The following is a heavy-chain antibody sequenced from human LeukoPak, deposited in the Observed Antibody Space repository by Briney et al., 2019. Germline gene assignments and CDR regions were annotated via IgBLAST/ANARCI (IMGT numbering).Heavy chain of an antibody. Sequence: GGSLRLSCAASGITFSGFAMSWVRQAPGKGPEWVSSISSSSSYIYYADSVKGRFTISRDNAKNSLYLQMNSLRAEDTAVYYCARGAPFDYWGQGTLVTVSS. V-gene: IGHV3-21*01. CDR3: ARGAPFDY. CDR2: ISSSSSYI. CDR1: GITFSGFA. J-gene: IGHJ4*02.